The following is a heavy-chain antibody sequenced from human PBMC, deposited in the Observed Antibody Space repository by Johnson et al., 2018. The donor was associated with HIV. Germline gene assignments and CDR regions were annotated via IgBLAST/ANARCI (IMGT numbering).Heavy chain of an antibody. Sequence: VQLMESGGGLVQPGGSLRLSCAASGFTVSNNYVNWVRQAPGKGLEWVSVIYSGGSTYYADSVKGRFTISRDNSKNTLYLQMNSLRAEDTAVYYCAREWLRSRGGAFDIWGQGTMVTVSS. D-gene: IGHD5-12*01. CDR2: IYSGGST. CDR1: GFTVSNNY. J-gene: IGHJ3*02. V-gene: IGHV3-66*01. CDR3: AREWLRSRGGAFDI.